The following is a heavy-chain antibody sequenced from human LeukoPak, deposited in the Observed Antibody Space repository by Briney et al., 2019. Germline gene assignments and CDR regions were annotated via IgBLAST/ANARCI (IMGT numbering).Heavy chain of an antibody. CDR3: ARSPTYQRYNWFDP. J-gene: IGHJ5*02. V-gene: IGHV1-69*05. D-gene: IGHD2-2*01. CDR1: GGTFSSYA. Sequence: ASVEVSRKASGGTFSSYAISWVRQAPGQGLEWMGGITPIFGTANYAQKFQGRVTITTDESTSTAYMELSSLRSEDTAVYYCARSPTYQRYNWFDPWGQGTLVTVSS. CDR2: ITPIFGTA.